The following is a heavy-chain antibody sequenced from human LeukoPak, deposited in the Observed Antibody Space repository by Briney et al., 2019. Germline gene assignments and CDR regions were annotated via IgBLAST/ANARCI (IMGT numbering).Heavy chain of an antibody. CDR1: GGTFSSYA. Sequence: SVKVSCKASGGTFSSYAISWVRQAPGQGLEWMGGIIPIFGTANYAQKFQGRVTITADESTSTAYMELSSLRSEDTAVYYCARGPIVVVPAAMPPIDYWGQGTLVTVSS. D-gene: IGHD2-2*01. J-gene: IGHJ4*02. CDR3: ARGPIVVVPAAMPPIDY. V-gene: IGHV1-69*01. CDR2: IIPIFGTA.